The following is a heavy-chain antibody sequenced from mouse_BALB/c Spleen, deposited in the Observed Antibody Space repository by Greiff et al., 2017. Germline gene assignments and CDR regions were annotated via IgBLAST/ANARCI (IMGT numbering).Heavy chain of an antibody. V-gene: IGHV5-17*02. CDR2: ISSGSSTI. D-gene: IGHD1-1*01. J-gene: IGHJ3*01. CDR3: ARSEDYGSSSLFAY. CDR1: GFTFSSFG. Sequence: EVNVVESGGGLVQPGGSRKLSCAASGFTFSSFGMHWVRQAPEKGLEWVAYISSGSSTIYYADTVKGRFTISRDNPKNTLFLQMTSLRSEDTAMYYCARSEDYGSSSLFAYWGQGTLVTVSA.